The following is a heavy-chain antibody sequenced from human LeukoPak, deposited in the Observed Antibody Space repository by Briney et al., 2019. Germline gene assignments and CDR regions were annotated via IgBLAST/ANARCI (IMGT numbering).Heavy chain of an antibody. V-gene: IGHV5-51*01. Sequence: GESLKISCVGSGYPFTDYCIGWVRQMPGKGMEWRGIIYCVGSKTLYSPSFQSQVTISAEKYINTAYLRWSSRKASDTAMYYWARHYGIWDSSGYNLDSWGQGNLVTVSS. D-gene: IGHD3-22*01. J-gene: IGHJ4*02. CDR2: IYCVGSKT. CDR1: GYPFTDYC. CDR3: ARHYGIWDSSGYNLDS.